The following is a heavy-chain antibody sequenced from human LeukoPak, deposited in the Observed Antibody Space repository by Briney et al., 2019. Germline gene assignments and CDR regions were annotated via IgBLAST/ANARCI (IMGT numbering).Heavy chain of an antibody. CDR3: ARLGGNLEEHQAITMVRGVLDY. CDR1: GYTFTSYY. CDR2: INPSGGST. Sequence: ASVTVSCKASGYTFTSYYMHWVRQAPGQGLEWMGIINPSGGSTSYAQKFQGRVTMTRDTSTSTVYMELSSLRSEDTAVYYCARLGGNLEEHQAITMVRGVLDYWGQGTLVTVSS. J-gene: IGHJ4*02. D-gene: IGHD3-10*01. V-gene: IGHV1-46*01.